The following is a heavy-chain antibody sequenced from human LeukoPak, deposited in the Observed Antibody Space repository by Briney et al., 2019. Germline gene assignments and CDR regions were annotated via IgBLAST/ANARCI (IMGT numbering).Heavy chain of an antibody. D-gene: IGHD2-15*01. Sequence: ASVKVSCKASGYTFTGYYMHWVRQAPGQGLEWMGWINPNSGGTNYAQKFQGRVTMTRDTSISTVYMELSSLRSEDTAVYYCARERDIVVVVAANRDAFDIWGQGTMVTVSS. J-gene: IGHJ3*02. CDR3: ARERDIVVVVAANRDAFDI. CDR2: INPNSGGT. V-gene: IGHV1-2*02. CDR1: GYTFTGYY.